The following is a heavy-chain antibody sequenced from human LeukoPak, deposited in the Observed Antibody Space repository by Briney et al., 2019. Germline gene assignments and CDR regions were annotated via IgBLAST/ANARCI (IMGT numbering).Heavy chain of an antibody. CDR3: ASYNKNCSSTSCQQYFQH. D-gene: IGHD2-2*01. J-gene: IGHJ1*01. Sequence: SETLSLTCAVYGGSFSGYYWSWIRQPPGKGLEWIGEINHSGSTNYNPSLKSRVTISVDTSENQFSLKLSSVTAADTTVYYCASYNKNCSSTSCQQYFQHWGQGTLVTVSS. CDR1: GGSFSGYY. CDR2: INHSGST. V-gene: IGHV4-34*01.